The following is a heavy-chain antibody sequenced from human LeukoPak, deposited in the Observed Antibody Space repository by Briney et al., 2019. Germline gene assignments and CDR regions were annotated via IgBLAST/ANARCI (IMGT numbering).Heavy chain of an antibody. V-gene: IGHV3-53*01. CDR1: GFTVSSTY. Sequence: GGSLRLSCAASGFTVSSTYMSWVRQAPGKGLEWVSVIYSGGSTYYADSVKGRFTISRDNSKNTLYLQMNSLRAEDTAVYYCARALSEYAFDIWGQGTMVTVSS. CDR3: ARALSEYAFDI. CDR2: IYSGGST. J-gene: IGHJ3*02.